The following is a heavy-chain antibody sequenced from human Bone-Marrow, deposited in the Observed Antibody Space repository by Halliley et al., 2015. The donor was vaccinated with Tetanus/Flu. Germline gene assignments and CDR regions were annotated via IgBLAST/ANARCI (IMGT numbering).Heavy chain of an antibody. D-gene: IGHD2-2*01. CDR1: GFSISDYY. V-gene: IGHV3-72*01. J-gene: IGHJ4*02. CDR2: SKNKANGYIT. CDR3: AREWYCGTSCLPHFVS. Sequence: SLRLSCAASGFSISDYYMSWVRQAPGKGLEWVGRSKNKANGYITEYAASVKGRFSISRDDSKNSLYLQMNSLKTEDTALYYCAREWYCGTSCLPHFVSWGQGTLVPVSS.